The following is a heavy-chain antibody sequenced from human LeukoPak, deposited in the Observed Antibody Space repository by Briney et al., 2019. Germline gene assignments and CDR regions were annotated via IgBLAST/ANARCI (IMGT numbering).Heavy chain of an antibody. D-gene: IGHD6-13*01. V-gene: IGHV3-30*18. CDR3: AKDLAAADPYYYYGMDV. CDR2: ISYDGGNK. J-gene: IGHJ6*02. Sequence: PGRSLRLSCAASGFTFSSYGMHWVRQAPGKGLEWVAVISYDGGNKYYADSVKGRFTISRDNSKNTLYLQMNSLRAEDTAVYHCAKDLAAADPYYYYGMDVWGQGTTVTVSS. CDR1: GFTFSSYG.